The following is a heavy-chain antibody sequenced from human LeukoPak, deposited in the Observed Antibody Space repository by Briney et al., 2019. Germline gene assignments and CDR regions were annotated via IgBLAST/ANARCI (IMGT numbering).Heavy chain of an antibody. Sequence: PGGSLRLSCAASGFTVSSNYMSWVRQAPGKGLEWVSVIYSGGSTYYADSVKGRFTISRDNSKNTLYLQMNSLRAEDTAVYYCARDVQHNDYYDSSGHRWGQGTLVTVSS. CDR1: GFTVSSNY. CDR2: IYSGGST. V-gene: IGHV3-66*01. CDR3: ARDVQHNDYYDSSGHR. D-gene: IGHD3-22*01. J-gene: IGHJ5*02.